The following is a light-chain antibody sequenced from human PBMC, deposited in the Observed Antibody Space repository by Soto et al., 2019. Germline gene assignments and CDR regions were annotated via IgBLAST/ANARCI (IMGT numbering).Light chain of an antibody. V-gene: IGKV3-11*01. Sequence: EIMLTQSPATVALSPGERATLSCRASQSVSSKLAWYQQKPGQAPRLLIYDASNRATGIPARFSGSGSGTDFTLTISSLEPEDFALYYCQQRSHWPFTFGQGTRLEIK. CDR1: QSVSSK. CDR2: DAS. J-gene: IGKJ5*01. CDR3: QQRSHWPFT.